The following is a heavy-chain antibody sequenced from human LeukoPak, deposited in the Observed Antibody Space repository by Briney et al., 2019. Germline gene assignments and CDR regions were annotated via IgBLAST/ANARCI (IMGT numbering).Heavy chain of an antibody. CDR1: GTSISSSNYY. D-gene: IGHD3-16*01. V-gene: IGHV4-39*07. Sequence: SETLSLTCTVSGTSISSSNYYWGWLRQPPGKGLEWVGSINYRGITYYNPSLKSRVTISVDTSKNQFSLNLTSVTAADTAVFYCARRGGGPFDYWGQGTLVTVSS. CDR2: INYRGIT. CDR3: ARRGGGPFDY. J-gene: IGHJ4*02.